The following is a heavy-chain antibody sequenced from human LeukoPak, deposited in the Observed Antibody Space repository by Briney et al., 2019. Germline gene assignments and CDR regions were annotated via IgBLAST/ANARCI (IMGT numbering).Heavy chain of an antibody. V-gene: IGHV4-34*01. CDR3: ARGFVVVPAAMQY. Sequence: PSETLSLTCAVYGGSFSGYYWSWIRQPPGKGLEWIGEINHSGSTNYNPSLKSRVTISVDTSKNQFSLKLSSATAADTAVYYCARGFVVVPAAMQYWGQGTLVTVSS. CDR1: GGSFSGYY. CDR2: INHSGST. D-gene: IGHD2-2*01. J-gene: IGHJ4*02.